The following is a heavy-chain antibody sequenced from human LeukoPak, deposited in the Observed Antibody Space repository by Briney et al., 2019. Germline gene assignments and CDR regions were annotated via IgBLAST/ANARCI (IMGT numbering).Heavy chain of an antibody. CDR3: ARFVGEPPYFDF. Sequence: ASVKVSCKASGGTFSSYAISWVRQAPGQGLEWMGGIIPIFGTANYAQKFQGRVTITADESTSTAYMELSSLRSEDTAVYYCARFVGEPPYFDFWGQGTLVTVSS. D-gene: IGHD3-16*01. J-gene: IGHJ4*02. CDR2: IIPIFGTA. CDR1: GGTFSSYA. V-gene: IGHV1-69*13.